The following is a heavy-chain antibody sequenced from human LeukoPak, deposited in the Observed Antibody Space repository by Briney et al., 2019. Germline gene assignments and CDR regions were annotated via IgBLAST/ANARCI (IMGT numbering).Heavy chain of an antibody. CDR3: ARGSTYAPAAYNWFDP. Sequence: ASVKVSCKASGYTFTSYDISWVRQATGQGLEWMGWMNPNSGNTGYAQKFQGRVTMTRNTSISTAYMELSSLRSEDTAVYYCARGSTYAPAAYNWFDPWGQGTLVTVSS. J-gene: IGHJ5*02. D-gene: IGHD2-2*01. CDR2: MNPNSGNT. CDR1: GYTFTSYD. V-gene: IGHV1-8*01.